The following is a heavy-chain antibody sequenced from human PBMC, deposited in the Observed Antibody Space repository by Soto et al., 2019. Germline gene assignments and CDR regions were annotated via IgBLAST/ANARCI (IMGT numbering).Heavy chain of an antibody. V-gene: IGHV1-18*01. CDR3: ASLVAAAGYDLREAWFDP. J-gene: IGHJ5*02. CDR1: GYTFTSYG. CDR2: ISAYNGNT. D-gene: IGHD6-13*01. Sequence: ASVKVSCKASGYTFTSYGISWVRQAPGHGLEWMGWISAYNGNTNYAQKLQGRVTMTTDTSTSTAYMELRSLRSDDTAVYYCASLVAAAGYDLREAWFDPWGQGTLVTVSS.